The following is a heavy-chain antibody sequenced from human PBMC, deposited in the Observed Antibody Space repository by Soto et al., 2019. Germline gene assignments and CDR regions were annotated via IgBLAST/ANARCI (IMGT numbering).Heavy chain of an antibody. CDR1: GFTFSSDA. CDR2: ISGGGGST. Sequence: EVQLLESGGGLVQPGGSLRLSCAASGFTFSSDAMSWVRQAPGKGLEWVSGISGGGGSTYYADSVKGRFTVSRDYSKNTLYLQMNNLRAEDTAVYYCAIDATSDWLNDPFDIWGQGTMLTVSS. D-gene: IGHD3-9*01. CDR3: AIDATSDWLNDPFDI. J-gene: IGHJ3*02. V-gene: IGHV3-23*01.